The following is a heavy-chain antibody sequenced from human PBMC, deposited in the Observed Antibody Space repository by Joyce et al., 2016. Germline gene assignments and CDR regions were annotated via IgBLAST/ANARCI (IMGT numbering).Heavy chain of an antibody. CDR2: ISPSSTYI. CDR3: ARVDLSWGYSDS. J-gene: IGHJ4*02. CDR1: GFTLSIYN. Sequence: EVQLVESGGGLVKPGGSLRLSCAASGFTLSIYNMNWVRQAPGKGLEWGSSISPSSTYIYYADSMKGRFTISRDNAKNSLYLQINSLRAEDTAVYYCARVDLSWGYSDSWGQGTLVTVSS. D-gene: IGHD1-26*01. V-gene: IGHV3-21*01.